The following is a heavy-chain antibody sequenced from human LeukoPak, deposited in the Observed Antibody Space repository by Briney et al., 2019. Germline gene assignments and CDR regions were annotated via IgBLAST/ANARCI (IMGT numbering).Heavy chain of an antibody. D-gene: IGHD6-13*01. CDR1: GFTFSASW. CDR3: ARDPAAWDY. CDR2: INTDGSET. Sequence: GGSLRLSCAASGFTFSASWMSWVRQAPGKGLEWVANINTDGSETYYVDSVRGRFTISRDNAKKSLYLQMDSLNEADMAIYYCARDPAAWDYWGQGTLVTVSP. J-gene: IGHJ4*02. V-gene: IGHV3-7*01.